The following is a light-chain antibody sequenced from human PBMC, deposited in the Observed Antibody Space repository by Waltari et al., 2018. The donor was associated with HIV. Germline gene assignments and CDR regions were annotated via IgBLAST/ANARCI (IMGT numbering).Light chain of an antibody. V-gene: IGKV1-16*02. CDR1: QGINNY. Sequence: DIQMTQSPSSLSASVGDRVTITCRASQGINNYLVWFQQKPGKAPKSLIYAASSLQSGVPSKFSGSGYGTDFTLTISSLQPEDFATYYCQQYKSYPITFGQGTRLEIK. CDR2: AAS. CDR3: QQYKSYPIT. J-gene: IGKJ5*01.